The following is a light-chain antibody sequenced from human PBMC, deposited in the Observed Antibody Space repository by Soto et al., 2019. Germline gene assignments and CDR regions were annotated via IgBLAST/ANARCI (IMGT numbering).Light chain of an antibody. J-gene: IGLJ1*01. CDR3: TSYTSSSTPYV. CDR2: DVS. Sequence: QSVLTQPASVSGSPGQSITISCAGTSSDVGGYTYVSWYQQHPGKAPKLMIYDVSNRPSWVSNRFSGSKSGNTASPTISGFQAEDEADYYCTSYTSSSTPYVFGGGTKVTVL. CDR1: SSDVGGYTY. V-gene: IGLV2-14*01.